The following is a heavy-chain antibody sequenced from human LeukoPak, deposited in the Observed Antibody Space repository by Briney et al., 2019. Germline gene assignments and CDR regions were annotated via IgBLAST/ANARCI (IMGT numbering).Heavy chain of an antibody. Sequence: TSETLSLTCTVSGGSISSYYWSWIRQPPGKGLEWIGYIYYTGSTKYNPSLKSRVTISIDTSKNQFSLNLNSVTAADTAVYYCSNGGASSKFLDYWGQGTLVTVSS. CDR1: GGSISSYY. CDR2: IYYTGST. D-gene: IGHD2-2*01. CDR3: SNGGASSKFLDY. V-gene: IGHV4-59*01. J-gene: IGHJ4*02.